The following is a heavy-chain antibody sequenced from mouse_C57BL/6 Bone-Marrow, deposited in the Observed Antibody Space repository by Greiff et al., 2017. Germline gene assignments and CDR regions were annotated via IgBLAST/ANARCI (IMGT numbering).Heavy chain of an antibody. CDR2: IDPSDSYT. V-gene: IGHV1-69*01. CDR3: ARWYYGSKDY. Sequence: VQLQQPGAELVMPGASVKLPCKASGYTFTSYWMHWVKQRPGQGLEWIGEIDPSDSYTNYNQKFKGKSTLTVDKSSSTAYMQLSSLTSEDSAVYYCARWYYGSKDYWGQGTTLTVSS. CDR1: GYTFTSYW. D-gene: IGHD1-1*01. J-gene: IGHJ2*01.